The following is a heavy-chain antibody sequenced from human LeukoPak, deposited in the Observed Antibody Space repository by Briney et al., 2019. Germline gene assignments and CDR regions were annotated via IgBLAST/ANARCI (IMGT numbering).Heavy chain of an antibody. CDR1: GGSICSSSHS. D-gene: IGHD4/OR15-4a*01. V-gene: IGHV4-61*05. CDR2: IYYKGST. J-gene: IGHJ5*02. CDR3: TSQESYGGANWFDP. Sequence: SETLSLTGTVSGGSICSSSHSWGWIRQPPGKGLEWIGHIYYKGSTNNIPSLMSRATLSVDTSQNLFSLKLSSVTAADTAEYYCTSQESYGGANWFDPWGQGILVTVSS.